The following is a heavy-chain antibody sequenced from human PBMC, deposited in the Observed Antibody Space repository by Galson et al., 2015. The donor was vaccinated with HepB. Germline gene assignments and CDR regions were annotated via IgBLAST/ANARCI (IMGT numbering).Heavy chain of an antibody. J-gene: IGHJ6*03. CDR1: GGTFSSYA. CDR3: AGGALSISGSYYPYYYMDV. CDR2: IIPIFGTA. V-gene: IGHV1-69*13. D-gene: IGHD3-10*01. Sequence: SVKVSCKASGGTFSSYAISWVRQAPGQGLEWMGGIIPIFGTANYAQKFQGRVTITADESTSTAYMELSSLRSEDTAVYYCAGGALSISGSYYPYYYMDVWGKGTTVTVSS.